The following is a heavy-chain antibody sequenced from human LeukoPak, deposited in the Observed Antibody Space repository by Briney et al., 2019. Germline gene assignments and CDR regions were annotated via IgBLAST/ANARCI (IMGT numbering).Heavy chain of an antibody. CDR2: IRSRANSCAT. V-gene: IGHV3-73*01. CDR1: GFTFSGSA. D-gene: IGHD4-11*01. J-gene: IGHJ6*03. Sequence: GGSLRLSCAASGFTFSGSAMHWVRQASGKGLEWVGRIRSRANSCATAYAASVKGRFTISRDDSKNTAYLQMNSLKTEDTAVYYCTRRDYSNYFGATNYYMDVWGKGTTVTVSS. CDR3: TRRDYSNYFGATNYYMDV.